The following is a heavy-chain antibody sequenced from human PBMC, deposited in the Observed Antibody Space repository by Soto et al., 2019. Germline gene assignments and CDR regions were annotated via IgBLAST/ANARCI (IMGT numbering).Heavy chain of an antibody. CDR1: GFTFSRYA. J-gene: IGHJ4*02. CDR3: AHKESWYGLTTFDY. Sequence: PGGSLRLSCAASGFTFSRYAMSWVRQAQGKGLEWVSAISGSGGSTYYADSVKGRFTISRDNSKNTLYLQMNSLRAEDTAVYYCAHKESWYGLTTFDYWGQGTLVTVSS. V-gene: IGHV3-23*01. CDR2: ISGSGGST. D-gene: IGHD4-17*01.